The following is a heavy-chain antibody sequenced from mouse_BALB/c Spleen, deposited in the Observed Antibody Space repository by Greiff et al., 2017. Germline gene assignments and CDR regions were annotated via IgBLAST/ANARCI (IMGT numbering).Heavy chain of an antibody. CDR2: IWAGGST. D-gene: IGHD2-14*01. V-gene: IGHV2-9*02. CDR1: GFSLTSYG. CDR3: ARAGDYRSNFDY. J-gene: IGHJ2*01. Sequence: QVQLKESGPGLVAPSQSLSITCTVSGFSLTSYGVHWVRQPPGKGLEWLGVIWAGGSTNYNSALMSRLSISKDNSKSQVFLKMNSLQTDDTAMYYCARAGDYRSNFDYWGQGTTLTVSS.